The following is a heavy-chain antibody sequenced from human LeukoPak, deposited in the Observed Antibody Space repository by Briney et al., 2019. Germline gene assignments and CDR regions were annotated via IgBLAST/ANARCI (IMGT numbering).Heavy chain of an antibody. D-gene: IGHD2-8*02. CDR2: IYSDGRI. J-gene: IGHJ5*02. V-gene: IGHV3-53*01. CDR1: GFSVSSNY. CDR3: AKKIGTGPGHNWFDP. Sequence: GGSLRLSCAASGFSVSSNYMSWVRQAPGKGLEWASVIYSDGRIYYADSVKGRFTVSRDNSRDALYLQMNSLRAEDTALYYCAKKIGTGPGHNWFDPWGQGTLVTVSS.